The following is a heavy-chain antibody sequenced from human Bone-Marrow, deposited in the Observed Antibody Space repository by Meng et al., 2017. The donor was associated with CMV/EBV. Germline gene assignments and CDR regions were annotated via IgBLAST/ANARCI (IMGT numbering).Heavy chain of an antibody. Sequence: GESLKISCAASGFTFSSYAMSWVRQAPGKGLEWVSAISGSGGSTYYADSVKGRFTISRDNSKNTLYLQMNSLRAEDTAVYYCAKDRSDHYRNCSGGSCYGWFDPWGQGSLVTVPQ. J-gene: IGHJ5*02. CDR1: GFTFSSYA. CDR2: ISGSGGST. V-gene: IGHV3-23*01. D-gene: IGHD2-15*01. CDR3: AKDRSDHYRNCSGGSCYGWFDP.